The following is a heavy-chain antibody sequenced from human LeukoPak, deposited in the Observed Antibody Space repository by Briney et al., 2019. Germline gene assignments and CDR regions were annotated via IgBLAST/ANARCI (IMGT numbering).Heavy chain of an antibody. Sequence: PGGSLRLSCAASGFTFSSYGMSWVRQAPGKGLEWVSAISGDGRDIFYADSVKGRFTISRDNAKNSLYLQMNSLRADDTAVYYCARDHESYYYDSSGLAFDIWGQGTMVTVSS. CDR1: GFTFSSYG. D-gene: IGHD3-22*01. V-gene: IGHV3-21*04. J-gene: IGHJ3*02. CDR3: ARDHESYYYDSSGLAFDI. CDR2: ISGDGRDI.